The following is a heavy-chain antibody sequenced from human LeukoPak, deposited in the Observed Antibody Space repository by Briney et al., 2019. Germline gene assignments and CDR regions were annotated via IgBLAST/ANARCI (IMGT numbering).Heavy chain of an antibody. D-gene: IGHD5-12*01. Sequence: SETLSLTCTVSSGSISFYSWNWIRRPPGKGPEWVGYVYHTGSTNYNPSLKSRVTILVDTSNNQFSLRLSSVTAADTAVYYCARDVGSGYDYWFDPWGQGTLVTVSS. CDR1: SGSISFYS. CDR3: ARDVGSGYDYWFDP. CDR2: VYHTGST. V-gene: IGHV4-59*01. J-gene: IGHJ5*02.